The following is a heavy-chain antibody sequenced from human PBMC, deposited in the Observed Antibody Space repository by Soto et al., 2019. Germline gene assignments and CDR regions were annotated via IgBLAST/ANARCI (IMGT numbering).Heavy chain of an antibody. CDR1: GYTFTSYG. D-gene: IGHD2-2*01. CDR3: ARERVVVVPAAIDLGWFDP. Sequence: GASVKVSCKASGYTFTSYGISWVRQAPGQGLDWMGWISAYNGNTNYAQKLQGRVTMTTDTSTSTAYMELRSLRSDDTAVYYCARERVVVVPAAIDLGWFDPWGQGTLVTVSS. J-gene: IGHJ5*02. CDR2: ISAYNGNT. V-gene: IGHV1-18*01.